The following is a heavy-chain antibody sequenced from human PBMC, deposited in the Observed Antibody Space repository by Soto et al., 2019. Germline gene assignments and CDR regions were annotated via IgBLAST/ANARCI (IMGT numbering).Heavy chain of an antibody. CDR1: GYTFTCYD. V-gene: IGHV1-8*01. CDR2: MNPNSGNT. Sequence: GASVKASCKASGYTFTCYDINWVRQATGQGLEWMGWMNPNSGNTGYAQKFQGRVTMTRNTSISTAYMELSSLRSEDTAVYYCARGRVSKGRSRGYYYSYMDVWGKGTTVTVSS. CDR3: ARGRVSKGRSRGYYYSYMDV. J-gene: IGHJ6*03. D-gene: IGHD3-10*01.